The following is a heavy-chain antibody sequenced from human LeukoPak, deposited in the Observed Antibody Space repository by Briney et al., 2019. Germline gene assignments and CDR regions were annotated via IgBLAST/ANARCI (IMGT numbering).Heavy chain of an antibody. CDR2: ISGSGGRT. D-gene: IGHD3/OR15-3a*01. CDR3: AKDGLLLNIYDHYYYYMDV. CDR1: GFTFSSYA. Sequence: GGSLRLSCAASGFTFSSYAMSWVRQAPGKGLEWVSAISGSGGRTYYADSVKGRFTISRDNSKNTVYLQMNSLRPEDTAVYYCAKDGLLLNIYDHYYYYMDVWGKGTTVTVSS. V-gene: IGHV3-23*01. J-gene: IGHJ6*03.